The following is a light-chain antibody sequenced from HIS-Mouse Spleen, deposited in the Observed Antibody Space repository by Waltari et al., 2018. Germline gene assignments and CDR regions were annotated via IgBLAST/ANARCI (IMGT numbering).Light chain of an antibody. CDR1: VSDVGGYNY. CDR3: SSYTSSSTYVV. CDR2: VGS. Sequence: QSALTQPAAVSAPPGQSNTISCSGTVSDVGGYNYVSWYQQHPGKAPKLMIYVGSNPPSGVSNRFSGSKSGNTASLTISGLQAEDEADYYCSSYTSSSTYVVFGGGTKLTVL. J-gene: IGLJ2*01. V-gene: IGLV2-14*03.